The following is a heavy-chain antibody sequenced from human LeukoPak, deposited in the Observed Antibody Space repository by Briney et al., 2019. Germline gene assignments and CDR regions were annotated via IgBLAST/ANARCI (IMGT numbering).Heavy chain of an antibody. CDR2: IYPGDSDT. CDR1: GYSFTSYW. CDR3: ARHAEMATRDSYYYYYYMDV. Sequence: KSGESLKISCKGSGYSFTSYWIGWVRQMPGKGLEWMGIIYPGDSDTRYSPSFQGQVTISADKSISTAYLQWSSLKASDTAMYYCARHAEMATRDSYYYYYYMDVWGKGTTVTVSS. V-gene: IGHV5-51*01. J-gene: IGHJ6*03. D-gene: IGHD5-24*01.